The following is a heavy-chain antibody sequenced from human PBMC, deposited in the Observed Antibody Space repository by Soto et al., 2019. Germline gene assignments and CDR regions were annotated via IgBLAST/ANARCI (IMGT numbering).Heavy chain of an antibody. D-gene: IGHD2-8*01. Sequence: EVQMVESGGDLVQPGGSLRLSCAVSGFTFSSYWMSWVRQAPGKGLEWLANIKQDGSVKNYVDSVKGRFTISRDNANNSLYLQLSGLRAEDTAVYYCVRGGWSVDYWGQGTLVIVSS. J-gene: IGHJ4*02. CDR3: VRGGWSVDY. CDR1: GFTFSSYW. V-gene: IGHV3-7*04. CDR2: IKQDGSVK.